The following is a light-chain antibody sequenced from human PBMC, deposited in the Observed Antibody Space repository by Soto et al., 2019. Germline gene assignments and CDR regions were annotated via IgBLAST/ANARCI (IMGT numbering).Light chain of an antibody. V-gene: IGKV3-15*01. CDR3: QQYSNWPPWT. CDR2: GAS. CDR1: QSVSSN. J-gene: IGKJ1*01. Sequence: EIVMTQSPATLSLSPGERATLSCRASQSVSSNLAWYQQKAGQAPRLLIYGASTRATGIPARFSGSGSGTEFILTINSLQSEDFAVYYCQQYSNWPPWTFGQGTKVDIK.